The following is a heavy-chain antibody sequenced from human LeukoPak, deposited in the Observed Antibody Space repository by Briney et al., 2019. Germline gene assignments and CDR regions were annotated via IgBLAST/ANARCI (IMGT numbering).Heavy chain of an antibody. J-gene: IGHJ4*02. V-gene: IGHV3-74*01. CDR3: ARRDSYGYFFDY. Sequence: GGSLRLSCAASGFTFTNYWMYWVRQAPGQGLVWVSRINTEGTSITYADSVKGRFTISRDNAKNTVYLQMNSLRAEDTAVYYRARRDSYGYFFDYWGQGTLVTVSS. CDR2: INTEGTSI. CDR1: GFTFTNYW. D-gene: IGHD5-18*01.